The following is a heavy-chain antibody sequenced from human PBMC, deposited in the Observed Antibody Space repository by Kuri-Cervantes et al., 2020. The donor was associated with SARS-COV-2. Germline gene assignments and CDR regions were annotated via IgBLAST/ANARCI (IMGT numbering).Heavy chain of an antibody. CDR1: GFTFSSYG. CDR3: ARDASPGIAARPAGLDY. CDR2: ISYDGSNK. V-gene: IGHV3-30*03. J-gene: IGHJ4*02. Sequence: GGSLRLSCAASGFTFSSYGMHWVRQAPGKGLEWVAVISYDGSNKYYADSVKGRFTISRDNSKNTLYLQMNSLRAEDTAVYYCARDASPGIAARPAGLDYWGQGTLVTVSS. D-gene: IGHD6-6*01.